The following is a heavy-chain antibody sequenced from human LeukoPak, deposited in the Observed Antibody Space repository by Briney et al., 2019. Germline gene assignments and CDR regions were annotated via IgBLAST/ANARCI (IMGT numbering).Heavy chain of an antibody. CDR3: ARDGTAPGVYFDY. D-gene: IGHD6-13*01. J-gene: IGHJ4*02. V-gene: IGHV3-7*03. Sequence: PGGSLRLSCAASGFTFSSHWMSWVRQAPGKGLEWVANINQDGSEKYYVDSVKGRFTISRGNAKNSLYLQMNSLRAEDTAVYYCARDGTAPGVYFDYWGQGTLDTVSS. CDR2: INQDGSEK. CDR1: GFTFSSHW.